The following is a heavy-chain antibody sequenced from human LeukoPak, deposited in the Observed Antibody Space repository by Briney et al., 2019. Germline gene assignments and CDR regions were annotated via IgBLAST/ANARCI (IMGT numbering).Heavy chain of an antibody. D-gene: IGHD5-18*01. J-gene: IGHJ6*02. CDR3: ARWDTAKGGMDV. V-gene: IGHV4-59*01. CDR1: GGPISSYY. CDR2: IYYSGST. Sequence: PSETLSLTCTVSGGPISSYYWSWIRQPPGKGLEWIGYIYYSGSTNYNPSLKSRVTISVDTSKNQFSLKLSSVTAADTAVYYCARWDTAKGGMDVWGQGTTVTVSS.